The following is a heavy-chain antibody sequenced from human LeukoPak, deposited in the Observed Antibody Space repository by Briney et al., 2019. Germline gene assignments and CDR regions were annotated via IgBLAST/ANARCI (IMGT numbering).Heavy chain of an antibody. J-gene: IGHJ4*02. CDR2: ISAYNGNT. V-gene: IGHV1-18*01. Sequence: ASVKVSCKASGYTFTSYGISWVRQAPGQGLEWMGWISAYNGNTNYAQKLQGRVTMTTDTSTSTAYMELRSLRSDDTAVYYCASSRFTGYSSGWFGLQIDYWGQGTLVTVSS. CDR3: ASSRFTGYSSGWFGLQIDY. D-gene: IGHD6-19*01. CDR1: GYTFTSYG.